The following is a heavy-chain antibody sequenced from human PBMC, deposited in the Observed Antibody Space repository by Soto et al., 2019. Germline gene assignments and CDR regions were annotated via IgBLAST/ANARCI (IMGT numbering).Heavy chain of an antibody. D-gene: IGHD3-22*01. CDR3: ARQGSGYSPYYFDY. J-gene: IGHJ4*02. Sequence: SETLSLTCTVSGGSISSYYWSWIRQPPGKGLEWIGYIYYSGSTNYNPSLKSRVTISVDTSKNQFSLKLSSVTAADTAVYYCARQGSGYSPYYFDYWGQGTLVTVSS. CDR1: GGSISSYY. V-gene: IGHV4-59*08. CDR2: IYYSGST.